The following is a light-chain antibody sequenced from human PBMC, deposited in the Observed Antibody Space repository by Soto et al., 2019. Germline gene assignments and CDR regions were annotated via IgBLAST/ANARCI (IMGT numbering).Light chain of an antibody. V-gene: IGLV2-14*03. J-gene: IGLJ1*01. CDR1: SSVVGGYNY. CDR2: DVS. CDR3: KSYTTTSTYV. Sequence: QSALTQPASVSGSPGQSITISCTGTSSVVGGYNYVSWYQHHPGKAPKLMIFDVSNRPSGVSNRFSGSKSGNTASLTISGLQTEDEADYYCKSYTTTSTYVFGTGTKVTVL.